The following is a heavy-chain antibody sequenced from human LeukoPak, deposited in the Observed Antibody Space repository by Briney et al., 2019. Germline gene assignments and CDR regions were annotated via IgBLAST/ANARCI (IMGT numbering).Heavy chain of an antibody. CDR3: ARGSLGYCSSTSCHLDDY. D-gene: IGHD2-2*01. V-gene: IGHV4-30-4*08. Sequence: SETLSLTRTVSGGSISSGDYYWSWIRQPPGKGLGWIGYIYYSGSTYYNPSLKSRVTISVDTSKNQFSLKLSSVTAADTAVYYCARGSLGYCSSTSCHLDDYWGQGTLVTVPS. CDR1: GGSISSGDYY. J-gene: IGHJ4*02. CDR2: IYYSGST.